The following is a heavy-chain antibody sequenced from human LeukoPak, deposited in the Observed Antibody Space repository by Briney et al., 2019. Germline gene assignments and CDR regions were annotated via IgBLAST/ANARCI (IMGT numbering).Heavy chain of an antibody. D-gene: IGHD6-13*01. Sequence: GASVKVSCKASGYTFTSYYVHWVRQAPGQGLEWLGLINPGGGTTTYAQNFQDRVTMTRDMSTSTAYMELRSLRSDDTAVYYCARGGSSSWYGAYYFDYWGQGTLVTVSS. V-gene: IGHV1-46*01. CDR1: GYTFTSYY. CDR2: INPGGGTT. CDR3: ARGGSSSWYGAYYFDY. J-gene: IGHJ4*02.